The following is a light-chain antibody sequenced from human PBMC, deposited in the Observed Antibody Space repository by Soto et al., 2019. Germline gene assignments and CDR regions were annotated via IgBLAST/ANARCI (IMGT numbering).Light chain of an antibody. V-gene: IGKV3-20*01. CDR3: QQYGSSGT. CDR1: QSVSNNY. Sequence: DIALTQSPVTLSLSPGERATLSCRASQSVSNNYLAWYQQKPGQAPRLLIYGASNRATGIPDRFSGSGSGTDFTLSISRLEPEGFAVYYCQQYGSSGTFGQGTKVDIK. J-gene: IGKJ1*01. CDR2: GAS.